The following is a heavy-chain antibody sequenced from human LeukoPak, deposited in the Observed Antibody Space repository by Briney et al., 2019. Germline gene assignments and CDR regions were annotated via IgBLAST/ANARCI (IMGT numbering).Heavy chain of an antibody. CDR2: ITADNGDT. CDR1: GYTFTSYG. J-gene: IGHJ5*02. V-gene: IGHV1-18*01. Sequence: SVRVSCTASGYTFTSYGISWVRQAPGQGLEWMGWITADNGDTNYAQKLQGRVTMTRDTSTSTAYMELRSLRSDDTAVYYCARAGDVFNRYNWFDPWGQGTLVTVSS. D-gene: IGHD1-14*01. CDR3: ARAGDVFNRYNWFDP.